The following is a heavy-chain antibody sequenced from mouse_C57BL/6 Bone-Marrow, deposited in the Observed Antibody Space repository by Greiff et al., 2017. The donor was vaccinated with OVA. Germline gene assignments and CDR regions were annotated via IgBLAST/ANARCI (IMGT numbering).Heavy chain of an antibody. V-gene: IGHV1-47*01. CDR3: ARGRDYYGSSYWYFDV. Sequence: QVHVKQSGAELVKPGASVKMSCKASGYTFTTYPIEWMKQNHGKSLEWIGNFHPYNDDTKYNEKFKGKATLTVEKSSSTVYLELSRLTSDDSAVYYCARGRDYYGSSYWYFDVWGTGTTVTVSS. CDR2: FHPYNDDT. CDR1: GYTFTTYP. J-gene: IGHJ1*03. D-gene: IGHD1-1*01.